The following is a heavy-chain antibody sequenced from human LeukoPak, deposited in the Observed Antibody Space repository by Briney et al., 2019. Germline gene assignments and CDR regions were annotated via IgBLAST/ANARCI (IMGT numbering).Heavy chain of an antibody. Sequence: ASVKVSCKASTDTFNNYGIVWVRQAPGQGLEWMGWINPDSGDTSYAQKFQGRVTMTRDTSISAVYVELSRLRSDDTAVYYCARSDSYTWFDPWGQGTLVTVSS. V-gene: IGHV1-2*02. CDR1: TDTFNNYG. J-gene: IGHJ5*02. D-gene: IGHD2-15*01. CDR3: ARSDSYTWFDP. CDR2: INPDSGDT.